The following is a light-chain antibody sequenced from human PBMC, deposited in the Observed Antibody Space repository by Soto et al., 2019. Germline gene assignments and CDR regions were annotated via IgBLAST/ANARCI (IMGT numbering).Light chain of an antibody. Sequence: QLVLTQSSSASASLGSSVKLTCTLSSGQSSYIIAWHQQQPGKAPRYLMKLEGSGSYNKGSGVPDRFSGSSSGADRYLTISNLQFEDEADYYCETWDSNTWVFGGETKVTVL. J-gene: IGLJ3*02. V-gene: IGLV4-60*02. CDR1: SGQSSYI. CDR2: LEGSGSY. CDR3: ETWDSNTWV.